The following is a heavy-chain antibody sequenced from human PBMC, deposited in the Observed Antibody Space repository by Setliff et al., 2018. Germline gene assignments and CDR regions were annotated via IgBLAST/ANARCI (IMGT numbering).Heavy chain of an antibody. V-gene: IGHV4-38-2*02. Sequence: PSETLSLTCAVSGYSISSGFSWAWIRQSPGKGLEWIGRILFSGDTYYNPSLNSRVTISADTSKNQFSLNLSSVTAADTAVYYCARDNRARHYMDVWGKGTTVTVSS. CDR1: GYSISSGFS. D-gene: IGHD3-10*01. CDR3: ARDNRARHYMDV. CDR2: ILFSGDT. J-gene: IGHJ6*03.